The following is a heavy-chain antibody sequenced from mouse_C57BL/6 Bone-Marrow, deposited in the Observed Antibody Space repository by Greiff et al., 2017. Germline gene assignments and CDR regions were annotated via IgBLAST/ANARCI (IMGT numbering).Heavy chain of an antibody. V-gene: IGHV5-6*01. Sequence: EVKLMESGGDLVKPGGSLKLSCAASGFTFSSYGMSWVRQTPDKRLEWVATISSGGRYTYYPDSVKGRFTISRANAKNTLYLQMSSLKSEDTAMYYCATLYGNYPSWFAYWGQGTLVTVSA. CDR3: ATLYGNYPSWFAY. CDR2: ISSGGRYT. CDR1: GFTFSSYG. D-gene: IGHD2-1*01. J-gene: IGHJ3*01.